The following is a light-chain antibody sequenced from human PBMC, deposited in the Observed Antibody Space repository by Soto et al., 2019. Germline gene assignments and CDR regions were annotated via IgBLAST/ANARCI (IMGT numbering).Light chain of an antibody. Sequence: QSVLTQPPSVSGAPGQRVTISFTGGSSNIGAGYDVHWYQQLPGTAPKLLIYGNSNRPSGVPDRFSGSKSGTSASLAITGLQAEDEADYYCQSYDSSLSGGVFGGGTKVTVL. CDR1: SSNIGAGYD. J-gene: IGLJ2*01. CDR2: GNS. CDR3: QSYDSSLSGGV. V-gene: IGLV1-40*01.